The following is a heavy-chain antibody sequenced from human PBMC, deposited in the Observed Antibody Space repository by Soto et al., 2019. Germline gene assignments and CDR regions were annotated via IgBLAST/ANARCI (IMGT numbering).Heavy chain of an antibody. CDR3: ARVRCSWSPDDFDI. J-gene: IGHJ3*02. Sequence: GGSLRLSCADSGFTVSSNYMSWVRQAPGKGLEWVSVIYSGGSTYYQDSVKGRLTISRDNSKNPLYLQMNSLRAEDTSLYYCARVRCSWSPDDFDIWGQGTMVTVSS. CDR2: IYSGGST. V-gene: IGHV3-53*01. D-gene: IGHD2-15*01. CDR1: GFTVSSNY.